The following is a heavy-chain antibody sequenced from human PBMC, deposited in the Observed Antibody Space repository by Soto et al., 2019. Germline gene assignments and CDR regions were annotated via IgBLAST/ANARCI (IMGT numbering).Heavy chain of an antibody. V-gene: IGHV3-23*01. CDR3: AKDLPGSGLPDY. J-gene: IGHJ4*02. Sequence: EVQLLESGGGLVQPGGSLRLSCAASGFTFSSYAMSWVRQAPGKGLEWVSAISGSGGSTYYADSVKGRFTISRDNSKNTLYLQMNSLRAAATAVYYCAKDLPGSGLPDYWGQGTLVTVSS. CDR1: GFTFSSYA. D-gene: IGHD2-8*02. CDR2: ISGSGGST.